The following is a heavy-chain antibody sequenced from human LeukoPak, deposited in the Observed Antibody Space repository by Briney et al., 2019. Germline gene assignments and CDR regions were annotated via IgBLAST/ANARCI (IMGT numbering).Heavy chain of an antibody. CDR1: GGSISTYY. V-gene: IGHV4-59*01. CDR3: ARIYYYYGMDV. Sequence: TSETLSLTCTVSGGSISTYYWSWIRQPPGKGLEWLGNVYYSGSTNYNPSLKSRVTISVDTSKNQFSLKLSSVTAADTAVYYCARIYYYYGMDVWGKGTTVTVSS. J-gene: IGHJ6*04. CDR2: VYYSGST.